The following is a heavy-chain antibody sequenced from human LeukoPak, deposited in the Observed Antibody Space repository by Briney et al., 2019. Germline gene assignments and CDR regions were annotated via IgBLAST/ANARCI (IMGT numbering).Heavy chain of an antibody. D-gene: IGHD6-13*01. Sequence: PGGSLRLSCAASGFTFSSYGMHWVCQAPGKGLEWVAVISYDGSNKYYADSVKGRLTISRDNSKNTLYLQMNSLRAEDTAVYYCAKDPDLAPFKYSSSWYLRGYFDYWGQGTLVTVSS. V-gene: IGHV3-30*18. J-gene: IGHJ4*02. CDR3: AKDPDLAPFKYSSSWYLRGYFDY. CDR2: ISYDGSNK. CDR1: GFTFSSYG.